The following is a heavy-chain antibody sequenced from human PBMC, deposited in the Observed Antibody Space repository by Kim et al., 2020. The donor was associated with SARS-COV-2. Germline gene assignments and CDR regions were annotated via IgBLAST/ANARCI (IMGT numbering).Heavy chain of an antibody. Sequence: ASVKVSCKASGYTFTSYGISWVRQAPGQGLEWMGWISAYNGNTNYAQKLQGRVTMTTDTSTSTAYMELRSLRSDDTAVYYCARGDMEEYYYDSSGYFLYWGQGTLVTVSS. CDR1: GYTFTSYG. CDR2: ISAYNGNT. CDR3: ARGDMEEYYYDSSGYFLY. J-gene: IGHJ4*02. V-gene: IGHV1-18*01. D-gene: IGHD3-22*01.